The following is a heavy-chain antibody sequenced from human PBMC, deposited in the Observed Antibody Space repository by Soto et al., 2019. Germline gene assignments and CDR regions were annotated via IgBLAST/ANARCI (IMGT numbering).Heavy chain of an antibody. J-gene: IGHJ6*02. D-gene: IGHD6-13*01. V-gene: IGHV1-2*04. Sequence: ASVKVSYKASGYTFTGYYIHWVRQAPGQGLEWMGWIDPNSGGTNYAQKFQVWVTMTRDTSISTAYMELSRLRSDDTAVYYCARDLRDRYSSSWYGGRYYYYGMDVWG. CDR1: GYTFTGYY. CDR3: ARDLRDRYSSSWYGGRYYYYGMDV. CDR2: IDPNSGGT.